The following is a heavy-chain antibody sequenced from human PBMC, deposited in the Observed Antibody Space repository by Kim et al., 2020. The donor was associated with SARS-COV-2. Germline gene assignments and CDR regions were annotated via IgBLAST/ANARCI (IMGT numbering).Heavy chain of an antibody. CDR3: ARAPDVYFDY. CDR1: GGSISSGGYS. J-gene: IGHJ4*02. V-gene: IGHV4-30-2*01. CDR2: IYHSGST. D-gene: IGHD3-16*01. Sequence: SETLSLTCAVSGGSISSGGYSWSWIRQPPGKGLEWIGYIYHSGSTYYNPSLKSRVTISVDRSKNQFSLKLSSVTAADTAVYYCARAPDVYFDYWGQGTLVTVSS.